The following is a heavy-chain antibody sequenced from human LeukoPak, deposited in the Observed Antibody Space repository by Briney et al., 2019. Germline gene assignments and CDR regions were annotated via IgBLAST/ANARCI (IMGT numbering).Heavy chain of an antibody. CDR1: GGSISSSNW. CDR3: ARAVGTSRNFFDY. CDR2: IYHSGST. J-gene: IGHJ4*02. D-gene: IGHD4-23*01. Sequence: SETLSLTCAVSGGSISSSNWWSWVRQPPGKGLEWIGEIYHSGSTNYNPSLKSRVTISVDTSKNQFSLNLSSVTAADTAMYYCARAVGTSRNFFDYWGQGTLVTVSS. V-gene: IGHV4-4*02.